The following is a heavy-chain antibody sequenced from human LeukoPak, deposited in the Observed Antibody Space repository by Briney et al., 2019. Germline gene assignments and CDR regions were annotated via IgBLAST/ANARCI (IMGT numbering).Heavy chain of an antibody. CDR2: ISSGSGTI. J-gene: IGHJ4*02. Sequence: GGSLRLSCEASGFTFSSYSMNWVRQAPGKGLEWVSYISSGSGTIYYADSVKGRFTISRDNAKNSLYLQMNSLRAEDTALYYCAKDRSGYDYYGQYYFDYWGQGTPVTVSS. D-gene: IGHD5-12*01. CDR1: GFTFSSYS. CDR3: AKDRSGYDYYGQYYFDY. V-gene: IGHV3-48*01.